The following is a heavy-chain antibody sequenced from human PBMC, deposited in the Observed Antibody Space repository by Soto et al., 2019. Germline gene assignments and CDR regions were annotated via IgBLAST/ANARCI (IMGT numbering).Heavy chain of an antibody. CDR3: ARVAGGGNYYEYYYNY. CDR1: GGSISSGGYY. V-gene: IGHV4-31*03. D-gene: IGHD3-22*01. CDR2: IYYSGST. J-gene: IGHJ4*02. Sequence: SETLSLTCTVSGGSISSGGYYWSWICQHPGKGLEWIGYIYYSGSTYYNPSLKSRVTISVDTSKNQFYLKLSSVTDADTAVYYCARVAGGGNYYEYYYNYLRRGTLVTVSS.